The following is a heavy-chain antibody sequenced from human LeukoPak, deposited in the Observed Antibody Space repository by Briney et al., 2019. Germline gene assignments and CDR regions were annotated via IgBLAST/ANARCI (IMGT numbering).Heavy chain of an antibody. V-gene: IGHV1-2*02. CDR1: GYTFTGYY. CDR2: INPNSGGT. D-gene: IGHD2-2*01. J-gene: IGHJ4*02. Sequence: ASVKVSCKASGYTFTGYYMHWVRQAPGQGLEWMGWINPNSGGTNYAQKFQGRVTMTRDTSISTAYMELSRLRSDDTAVYYCARGQKRHCSSTSCSGYYFDYWGQGTLVTVSS. CDR3: ARGQKRHCSSTSCSGYYFDY.